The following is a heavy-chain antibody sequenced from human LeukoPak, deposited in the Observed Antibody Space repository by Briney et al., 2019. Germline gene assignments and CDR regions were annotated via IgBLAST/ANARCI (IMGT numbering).Heavy chain of an antibody. CDR2: IYHSGST. V-gene: IGHV4-39*07. CDR3: ARAHLVPAARGYYYYYMDV. CDR1: GGSISSSNYF. Sequence: SETLSLTCTVSGGSISSSNYFWGWIRQPPGKGLEWIGSIYHSGSTNYNPSLKSRVTISVDKSKNQFSLKLSSVTAADTAVYYCARAHLVPAARGYYYYYMDVWGKGTTVTVSS. D-gene: IGHD2-2*01. J-gene: IGHJ6*03.